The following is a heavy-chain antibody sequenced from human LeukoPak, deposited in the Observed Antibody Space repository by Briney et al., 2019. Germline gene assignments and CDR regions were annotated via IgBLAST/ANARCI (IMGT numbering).Heavy chain of an antibody. CDR1: GGSISSGGYY. J-gene: IGHJ4*02. Sequence: TSETLSLTCTVSGGSISSGGYYWSWIRQPPGKGLEWIGYIYHSGSTYYNPSHKSRVTISVDRSKNQFSLKLSSVTAADTAVYYCARATGYCSSTSCYFTPLFDYWGQGTLVTVSS. CDR3: ARATGYCSSTSCYFTPLFDY. D-gene: IGHD2-2*01. V-gene: IGHV4-30-2*01. CDR2: IYHSGST.